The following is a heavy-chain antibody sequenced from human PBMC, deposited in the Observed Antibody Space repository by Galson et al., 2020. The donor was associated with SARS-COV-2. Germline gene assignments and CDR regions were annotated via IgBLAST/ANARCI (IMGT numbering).Heavy chain of an antibody. Sequence: GESLKISCAASGFTFSSYSMNWVRQAPGKGLEWVSSISSSSSYIYYADSVKGRFTISRDNAKNSLYLQMNSLRAEDTAVYYCARELVTMVRNWFDPWGQGTLVTVSS. CDR3: ARELVTMVRNWFDP. CDR2: ISSSSSYI. D-gene: IGHD3-10*01. J-gene: IGHJ5*02. CDR1: GFTFSSYS. V-gene: IGHV3-21*01.